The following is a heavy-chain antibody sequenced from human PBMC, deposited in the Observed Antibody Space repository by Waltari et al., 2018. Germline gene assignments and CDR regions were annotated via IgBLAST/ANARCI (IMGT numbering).Heavy chain of an antibody. Sequence: HVQVVQSGAEVKRPGASLKVSCKASGYTFTGYYMHWVRQAPGQGLEWSGWINPNSGGTNYGQKFQGSVTMTRDTSISTAYMELSRLRSDDTAVYYCARGITGTTGDYFDYWGQGTLVTVSS. J-gene: IGHJ4*02. CDR3: ARGITGTTGDYFDY. D-gene: IGHD1-7*01. CDR1: GYTFTGYY. CDR2: INPNSGGT. V-gene: IGHV1-2*02.